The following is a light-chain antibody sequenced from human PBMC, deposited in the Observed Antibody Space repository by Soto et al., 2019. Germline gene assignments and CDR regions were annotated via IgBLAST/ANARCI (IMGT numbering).Light chain of an antibody. CDR1: QSISSS. J-gene: IGKJ1*01. Sequence: DFPMTQSPSTLSAFVGDRVTITCRASQSISSSLAWYQQKPGKAPKVLIYEAANLESGVPSRFSGSGSGTEFTLTISSLQPDDFPTYYCQNYNAYWTFGQGTKVEIK. V-gene: IGKV1-5*03. CDR3: QNYNAYWT. CDR2: EAA.